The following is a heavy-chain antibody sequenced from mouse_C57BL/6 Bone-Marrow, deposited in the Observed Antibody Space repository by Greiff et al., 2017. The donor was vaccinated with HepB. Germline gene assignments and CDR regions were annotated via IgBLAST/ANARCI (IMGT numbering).Heavy chain of an antibody. CDR1: DSEVFPIAY. D-gene: IGHD2-3*01. V-gene: IGHV15-2*01. J-gene: IGHJ3*01. Sequence: VQLVESGSELRSPGSSVKLSCKDFDSEVFPIAYMSWVRQKPGHGFEWIGGILPSIGRTIYGEKFEDKATLDADTLSNTAYLELNSLTSEDSAIYYCARGDGSPWFAYWGQGTLVTVSA. CDR3: ARGDGSPWFAY. CDR2: ILPSIGRT.